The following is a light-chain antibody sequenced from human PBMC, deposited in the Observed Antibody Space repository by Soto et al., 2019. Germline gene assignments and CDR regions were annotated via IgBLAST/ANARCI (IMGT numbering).Light chain of an antibody. V-gene: IGLV1-51*01. J-gene: IGLJ1*01. CDR2: DDN. CDR3: GSWDSSLSAYV. Sequence: RVTISCSGSSSNIGNNAVNWYQQLPGTAPKLLIYDDNKRPSGIPDRFSGSKSGTSATLGITGFQTGDEADYYCGSWDSSLSAYVLGTGTKVTVL. CDR1: SSNIGNNA.